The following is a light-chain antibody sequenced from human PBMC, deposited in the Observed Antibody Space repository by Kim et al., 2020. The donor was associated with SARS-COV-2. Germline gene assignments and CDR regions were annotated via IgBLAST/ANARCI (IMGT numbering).Light chain of an antibody. J-gene: IGKJ4*01. Sequence: SISGMSIQSPVFSDGKTYLNWFHQRPGQSPRRLIYKVSNRESGVPDRFSGSGSGTDFTLKISRVEAEDVGVYYCMYGTHWPPSFTFGGGTKVDIK. CDR2: KVS. V-gene: IGKV2-30*01. CDR3: MYGTHWPPSFT. CDR1: QSPVFSDGKTY.